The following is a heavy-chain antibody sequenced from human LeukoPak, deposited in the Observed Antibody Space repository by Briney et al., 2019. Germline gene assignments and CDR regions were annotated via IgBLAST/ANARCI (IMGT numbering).Heavy chain of an antibody. CDR3: VRGPDALDY. Sequence: GGSLRLSCAASEFTFSSYSMNWVRQAPGKGLEWVSYITRSSSTIHYRDSVKGRFTISRDNAKNSLYLQMNSLRDEDTAVYYCVRGPDALDYWGQGTLVTVSS. CDR2: ITRSSSTI. J-gene: IGHJ4*02. V-gene: IGHV3-48*02. CDR1: EFTFSSYS.